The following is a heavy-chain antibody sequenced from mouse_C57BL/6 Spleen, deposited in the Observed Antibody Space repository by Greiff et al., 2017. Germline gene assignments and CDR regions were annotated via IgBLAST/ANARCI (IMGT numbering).Heavy chain of an antibody. Sequence: VQLKESGPELVKPGASVKISCKASGYSFTDYNMNWVKQSNGKSLEWIGVINPNYGTTSYNQKFKGKATLTVDQSSSTAYMQLNSLTSEDSAVYFCASPLYYGSREDSFAYWGPGTLVTVSA. CDR1: GYSFTDYN. CDR2: INPNYGTT. J-gene: IGHJ3*01. D-gene: IGHD1-1*01. CDR3: ASPLYYGSREDSFAY. V-gene: IGHV1-39*01.